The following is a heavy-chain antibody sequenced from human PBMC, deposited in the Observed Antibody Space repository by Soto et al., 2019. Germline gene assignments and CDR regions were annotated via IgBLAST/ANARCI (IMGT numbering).Heavy chain of an antibody. CDR3: ARVQDSRGARSEL. CDR2: IYYSGST. CDR1: GGSISSYY. Sequence: QVQLQESGPGLVKPSETLSLTCTVSGGSISSYYWSWIRQPPGKGLEWIGYIYYSGSTKYNPSLKSRVTISVDTSKNQFSLKLSSVTAADTAVYYCARVQDSRGARSELWGQGTLVTVSS. V-gene: IGHV4-59*01. J-gene: IGHJ5*02.